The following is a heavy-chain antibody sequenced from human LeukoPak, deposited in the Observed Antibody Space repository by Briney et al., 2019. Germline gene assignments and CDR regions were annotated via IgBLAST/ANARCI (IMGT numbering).Heavy chain of an antibody. Sequence: SVKVSCKASGGTFSSYAISWVRQAPGQGLEWMGGIIPIFGTENYAQKFQGRVTITTDESTSTAYMQLRSLRSEDTAVYYCARAVRESFGQDHYYYYYMDVWGKGTTVTVSS. CDR3: ARAVRESFGQDHYYYYYMDV. CDR1: GGTFSSYA. J-gene: IGHJ6*03. V-gene: IGHV1-69*05. D-gene: IGHD3-16*01. CDR2: IIPIFGTE.